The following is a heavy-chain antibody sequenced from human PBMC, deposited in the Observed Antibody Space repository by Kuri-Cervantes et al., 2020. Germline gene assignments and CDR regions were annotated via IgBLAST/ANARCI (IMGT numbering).Heavy chain of an antibody. V-gene: IGHV3-23*01. CDR2: ISGSGSTT. CDR1: GFTFRSYA. D-gene: IGHD3-9*01. J-gene: IGHJ6*02. CDR3: AKDKGLIGYFDWLPTTNYYGMDV. Sequence: GESLKISCAAPGFTFRSYAMSWVRQAPGRGLEWGSAISGSGSTTHYADSVKGRFTVSRDNSKNTLYLEMNSLRAEDTAVYYCAKDKGLIGYFDWLPTTNYYGMDVWGQGTTVTVSS.